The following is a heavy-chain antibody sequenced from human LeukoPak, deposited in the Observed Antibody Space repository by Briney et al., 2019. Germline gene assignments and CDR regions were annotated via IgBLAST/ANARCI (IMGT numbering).Heavy chain of an antibody. CDR2: MSPNSGNT. CDR1: GYTFTSYD. CDR3: ASQGYSSSGTNGGQNWFDP. J-gene: IGHJ5*02. D-gene: IGHD6-13*01. V-gene: IGHV1-8*02. Sequence: ASVKVSCKASGYTFTSYDINWVRQATGQGLEWMGWMSPNSGNTGYAQKFQGRVTMTRNTSISTAYMELSSLRSQDTAVYYCASQGYSSSGTNGGQNWFDPWGQGTLVTVSS.